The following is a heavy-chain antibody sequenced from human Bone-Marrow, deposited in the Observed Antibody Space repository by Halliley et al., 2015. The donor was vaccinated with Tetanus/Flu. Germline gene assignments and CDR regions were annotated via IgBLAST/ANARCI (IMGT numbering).Heavy chain of an antibody. D-gene: IGHD3-10*01. Sequence: SLRLSCAASGFTFSTYAMTWVRQAPGKGLEWVATISGSGDNTYYAESVKGRFTISRDNSKNTLYLQMHSLGAEDTAEYYCAKEPNEGILWLAEIPSYFDNWGQGTRVTVSS. CDR3: AKEPNEGILWLAEIPSYFDN. CDR2: ISGSGDNT. CDR1: GFTFSTYA. J-gene: IGHJ4*02. V-gene: IGHV3-23*01.